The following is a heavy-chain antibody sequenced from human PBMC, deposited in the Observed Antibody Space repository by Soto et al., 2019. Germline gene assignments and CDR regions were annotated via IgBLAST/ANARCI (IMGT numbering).Heavy chain of an antibody. CDR3: AKNQWGNVFDI. CDR1: GFAFNSYD. V-gene: IGHV3-23*01. CDR2: ISKSGATP. J-gene: IGHJ3*02. Sequence: EVQLLESGGGLVQPGGSLRLSCAASGFAFNSYDMTWVRQAPGKGLEWVSTISKSGATPYYADSVRGRFTISRDNSKNTLQLQMNSLRAEDTALYYCAKNQWGNVFDIWGQGTLLTVSS. D-gene: IGHD3-16*01.